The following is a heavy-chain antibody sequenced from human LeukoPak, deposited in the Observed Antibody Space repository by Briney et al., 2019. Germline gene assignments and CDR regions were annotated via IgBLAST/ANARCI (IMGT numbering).Heavy chain of an antibody. CDR2: IYFTGST. CDR3: ARDYSDSSGYSPFQH. V-gene: IGHV4-59*01. CDR1: GSSISNYY. Sequence: PSETLSLTCTVSGSSISNYYWNWIRQPPGKGLEWIGFIYFTGSTIYNPSLKSRVTISVDTSKNQFSLRLTSVTAADTAVYYCARDYSDSSGYSPFQHWGQGTLVTVSS. J-gene: IGHJ1*01. D-gene: IGHD3-22*01.